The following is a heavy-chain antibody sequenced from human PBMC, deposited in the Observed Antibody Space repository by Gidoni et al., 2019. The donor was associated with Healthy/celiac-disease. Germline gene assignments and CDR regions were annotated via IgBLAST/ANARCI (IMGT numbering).Heavy chain of an antibody. D-gene: IGHD3-22*01. J-gene: IGHJ3*02. V-gene: IGHV3-7*01. Sequence: EVQLVESGGGLVQPGGSLRLSCAASGFTLSSYWMSWVRQAPGKGLEWVANIKQDGSENYYVDSVKGRFTISRDNAKNSLYLQMNILRAEDTAVYYCARYYASSGYYGPAFDIWGQGTMVTVSS. CDR2: IKQDGSEN. CDR1: GFTLSSYW. CDR3: ARYYASSGYYGPAFDI.